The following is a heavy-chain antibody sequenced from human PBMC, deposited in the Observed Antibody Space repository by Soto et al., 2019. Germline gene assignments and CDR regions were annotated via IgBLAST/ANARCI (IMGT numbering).Heavy chain of an antibody. CDR1: GYTFTSYG. CDR2: ISAYNGNT. V-gene: IGHV1-18*01. D-gene: IGHD6-13*01. CDR3: ARSLWKQLDPDDAFDI. Sequence: QVQLVQSGAEVKKPGASVKVSGKASGYTFTSYGISWVRQAPGQGLEWMGWISAYNGNTNYAQKLQGRVTMTTETSTSTASMELRSLRSDATAVYYCARSLWKQLDPDDAFDIWGQGTMVTVSS. J-gene: IGHJ3*02.